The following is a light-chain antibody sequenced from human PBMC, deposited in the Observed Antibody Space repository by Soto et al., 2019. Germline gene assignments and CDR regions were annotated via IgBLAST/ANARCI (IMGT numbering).Light chain of an antibody. CDR3: QQYIRWPLT. V-gene: IGKV3-15*01. Sequence: EIVMTQSPATLSVSPGERATLSCRASQSVSSNLAWYQRKPGQAPSLLIYGASTRATGTQASFSGSGSGTEFTLTISRLQCEDFAVYYCQQYIRWPLTFGGGTKVEIK. CDR2: GAS. J-gene: IGKJ4*01. CDR1: QSVSSN.